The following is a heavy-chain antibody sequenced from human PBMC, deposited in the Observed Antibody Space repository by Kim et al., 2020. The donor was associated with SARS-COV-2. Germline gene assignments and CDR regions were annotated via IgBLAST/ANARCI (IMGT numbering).Heavy chain of an antibody. J-gene: IGHJ4*02. CDR1: GFTFSSYG. V-gene: IGHV3-33*01. Sequence: GGSLRLSCAASGFTFSSYGMHWVRQAPGKGLEWVAVIWYDGSNKYYADSVKGRFTISRDNSKNTLYLQMNSLRAEDTAVYYCARDESSYGSGSYCDYWGQGTLVTVSS. CDR3: ARDESSYGSGSYCDY. CDR2: IWYDGSNK. D-gene: IGHD3-10*01.